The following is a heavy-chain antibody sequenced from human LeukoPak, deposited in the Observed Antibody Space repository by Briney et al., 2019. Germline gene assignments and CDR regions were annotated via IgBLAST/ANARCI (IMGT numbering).Heavy chain of an antibody. CDR2: ISAYNGNT. CDR1: GYTFTSYG. Sequence: ASVKVSCKASGYTFTSYGISWVRQAPGQGLEWMGWISAYNGNTNRAQKLQGRVTMTTDTSTSTAYMELRSLRSDDTAVYYCARDSGRDIVVVPASFDYWGQGTLVTVSS. J-gene: IGHJ4*02. CDR3: ARDSGRDIVVVPASFDY. V-gene: IGHV1-18*04. D-gene: IGHD2-2*01.